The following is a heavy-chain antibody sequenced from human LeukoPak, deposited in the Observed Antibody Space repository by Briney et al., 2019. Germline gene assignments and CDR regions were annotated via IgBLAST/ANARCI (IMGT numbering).Heavy chain of an antibody. CDR2: ISYDGSNK. Sequence: GGSLRLSCAASGFTFSSCGMHWVRQAPGKGLEWVPVISYDGSNKYYADSVKGRFTISRDNSKNTLFLEMNSLRAEDTAVYYCAKALTSGWYLDAFNIWGQGTMVTVSS. CDR1: GFTFSSCG. V-gene: IGHV3-30*18. D-gene: IGHD6-19*01. J-gene: IGHJ3*02. CDR3: AKALTSGWYLDAFNI.